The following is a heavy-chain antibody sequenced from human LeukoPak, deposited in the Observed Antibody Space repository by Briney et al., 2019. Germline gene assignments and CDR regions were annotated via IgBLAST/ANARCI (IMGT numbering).Heavy chain of an antibody. J-gene: IGHJ6*02. CDR1: GGSFSGYY. Sequence: ETLSLTCAVYGGSFSGYYWSWVRQAPGKGLEWVSAISGSGGSTYYADSVKGRFTISRDNSKNTLYLQMNSLRAEDTAVYYCAKTYYYDSSGYVYYYYGMDVWGQGTTVTVSS. D-gene: IGHD3-22*01. CDR3: AKTYYYDSSGYVYYYYGMDV. V-gene: IGHV3-23*01. CDR2: ISGSGGST.